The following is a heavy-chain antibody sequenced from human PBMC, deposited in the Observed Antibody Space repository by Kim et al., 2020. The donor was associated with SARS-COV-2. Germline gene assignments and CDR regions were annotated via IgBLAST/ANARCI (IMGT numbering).Heavy chain of an antibody. J-gene: IGHJ4*02. Sequence: SETLSLTCSVTGGSINSYYWSWIRQAPGKGLEWIGSIFHRGGSNYHPSLGGRATIFTDTSKNQVSLKLKSVTPADTAMYFCARVIDRGIFSGFFYWGQG. CDR1: GGSINSYY. V-gene: IGHV4-59*01. CDR2: IFHRGGS. CDR3: ARVIDRGIFSGFFY.